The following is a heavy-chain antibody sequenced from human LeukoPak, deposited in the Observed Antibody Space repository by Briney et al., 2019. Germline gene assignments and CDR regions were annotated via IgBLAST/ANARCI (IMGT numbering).Heavy chain of an antibody. J-gene: IGHJ4*02. CDR1: GGSFSGYY. Sequence: SETLSLTCAVYGGSFSGYYWSWIRQPPGKGLEWIGYIYYSGSTNYNPSLKSRVTISVDTSKNQFSLKLSSVTAADTAVYYCARAPLRDSSGYYYFYFDYWGQGTLVTVSS. V-gene: IGHV4-59*01. CDR3: ARAPLRDSSGYYYFYFDY. CDR2: IYYSGST. D-gene: IGHD3-22*01.